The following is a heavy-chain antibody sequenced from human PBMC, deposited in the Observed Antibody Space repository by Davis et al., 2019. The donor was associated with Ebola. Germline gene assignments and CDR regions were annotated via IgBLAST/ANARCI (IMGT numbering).Heavy chain of an antibody. V-gene: IGHV4-59*01. CDR2: IYYSGST. J-gene: IGHJ6*02. CDR1: GGSFSGYY. D-gene: IGHD3-10*01. CDR3: AGGRTYYYGSGSYYKTHYYGMDV. Sequence: GSLRLSCAVYGGSFSGYYWSWIRQPPGKGLEWIGYIYYSGSTNYNPSLKSRVTISVDTSKNQFSLKLSSVTAADTAVYYCAGGRTYYYGSGSYYKTHYYGMDVWGQGTTVTVSS.